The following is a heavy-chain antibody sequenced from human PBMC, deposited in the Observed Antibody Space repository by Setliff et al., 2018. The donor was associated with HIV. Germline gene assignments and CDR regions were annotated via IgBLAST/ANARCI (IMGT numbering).Heavy chain of an antibody. D-gene: IGHD6-19*01. CDR1: GGIFNTYG. CDR3: ARLGSGWSDSYYYAMDV. Sequence: SVKVSCKASGGIFNTYGMNWVRQAPGQGLEWMGGIIPILGIANYAQKFQGRVTITADESTSRAYMELRSLRSDDTAAYFCARLGSGWSDSYYYAMDVWGQGTTVTVSS. CDR2: IIPILGIA. V-gene: IGHV1-69*10. J-gene: IGHJ6*02.